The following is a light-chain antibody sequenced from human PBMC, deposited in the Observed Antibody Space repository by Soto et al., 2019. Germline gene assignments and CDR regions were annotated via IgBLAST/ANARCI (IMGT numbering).Light chain of an antibody. Sequence: EIVMTQSPVSLSVSPWERATLSCRASQTIASNVAWYQQKPGQAPRLLIHGASTRATGVPARFRGSGSVTEFTLTVSSLQSEDFAVYYGQQYNNWPPQYTFGKGTKRQMK. CDR2: GAS. V-gene: IGKV3-15*01. J-gene: IGKJ2*01. CDR1: QTIASN. CDR3: QQYNNWPPQYT.